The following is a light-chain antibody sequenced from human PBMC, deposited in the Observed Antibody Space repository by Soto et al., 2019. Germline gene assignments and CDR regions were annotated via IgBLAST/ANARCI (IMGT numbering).Light chain of an antibody. CDR1: SSDVGTYDY. CDR2: NVN. V-gene: IGLV2-18*02. Sequence: QSALIQPPSVSGSPGQSVTISCTGTSSDVGTYDYVSWYQQHPGTVPKPPKPMIYNVNTQPSGVPDRFSGSKSGNSASLTISGLQTEDEADYYCTSYTGSSTLVFGTGTKVTVL. CDR3: TSYTGSSTLV. J-gene: IGLJ1*01.